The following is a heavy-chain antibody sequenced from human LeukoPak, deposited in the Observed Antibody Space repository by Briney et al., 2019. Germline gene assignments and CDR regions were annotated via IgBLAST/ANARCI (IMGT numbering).Heavy chain of an antibody. J-gene: IGHJ4*02. CDR1: GVSIANTFYY. CDR3: ARRQDGHDY. Sequence: SETLSLTCTVSGVSIANTFYYWNWLRQPAGKGLEWIGRIYTTGSTNYNPSLKSRVTISLDTARNQFSLKLSSVTAADTTVYYCARRQDGHDYWGQGTLVTVSS. V-gene: IGHV4-61*02. CDR2: IYTTGST.